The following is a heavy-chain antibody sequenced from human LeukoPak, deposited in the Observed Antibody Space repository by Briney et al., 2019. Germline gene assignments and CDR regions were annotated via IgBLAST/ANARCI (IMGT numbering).Heavy chain of an antibody. CDR3: ARDVDIVATIDAFDI. CDR2: ISAYNGNT. D-gene: IGHD5-12*01. Sequence: ASVKVSCKASGYTFTSYGISWVRQAPGQGLEWMGWISAYNGNTNYAQKLQGRVTMTTNTSTSTAYMELRSLRSDDTAVYYCARDVDIVATIDAFDIWGQGTMVTVSS. V-gene: IGHV1-18*01. CDR1: GYTFTSYG. J-gene: IGHJ3*02.